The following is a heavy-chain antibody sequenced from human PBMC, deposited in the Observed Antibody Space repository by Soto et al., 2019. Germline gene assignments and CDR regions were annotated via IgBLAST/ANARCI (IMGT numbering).Heavy chain of an antibody. V-gene: IGHV1-69*01. CDR1: GVSFNNNG. CDR2: VSPPFRTS. J-gene: IGHJ6*02. D-gene: IGHD3-10*01. CDR3: ARVLYYGSGRYSPYGMDG. Sequence: QVQLVQSGAEVKKPGSSVKVSCKTSGVSFNNNGIGWVRQAPGHGLEWVGGVSPPFRTSNYARKFKGRTSITADASTGTVNMERSSLTSEDRAQYYCARVLYYGSGRYSPYGMDGWGQGTTVTVSS.